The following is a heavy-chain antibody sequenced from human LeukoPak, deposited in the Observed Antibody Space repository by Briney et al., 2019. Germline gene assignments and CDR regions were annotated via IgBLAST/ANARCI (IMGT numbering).Heavy chain of an antibody. J-gene: IGHJ4*02. D-gene: IGHD6-19*01. Sequence: PGGSLRLSCAASGFTFSSYAMHWVRQAPGKGLEGVAVISYDGSNKYYADSVKGRFTISRDNSKNTLYLQMNSLRAEDTAVYYCARDSLRYSSGWYGYWGQGTLVTVSS. CDR1: GFTFSSYA. CDR3: ARDSLRYSSGWYGY. CDR2: ISYDGSNK. V-gene: IGHV3-30-3*01.